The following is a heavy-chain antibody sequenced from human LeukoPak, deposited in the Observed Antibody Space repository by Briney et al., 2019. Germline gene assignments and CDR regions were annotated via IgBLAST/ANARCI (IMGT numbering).Heavy chain of an antibody. CDR2: MNPNSGNT. Sequence: ASVKVSCKASGYTFTSYDINWVRQATGQGLEWMGWMNPNSGNTGYAQKLQGRVTMTRNTSISTAYMELSSLRSEDTAVYYCARGTGTLAQNYYYYYMDVWGKGTTVTVSS. CDR1: GYTFTSYD. D-gene: IGHD1-7*01. CDR3: ARGTGTLAQNYYYYYMDV. V-gene: IGHV1-8*01. J-gene: IGHJ6*03.